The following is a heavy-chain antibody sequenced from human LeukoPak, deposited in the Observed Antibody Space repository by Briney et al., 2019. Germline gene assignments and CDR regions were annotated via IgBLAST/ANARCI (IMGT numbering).Heavy chain of an antibody. V-gene: IGHV4-34*01. CDR3: ARAIAAAGTN. Sequence: SETLSLTCAVYGGSFSGYYWSWIRQPPGKGLEWIGEINHSGSTNYNPSLKSRVTISVDTSENQFSLKLSSVTAADTAVYYCARAIAAAGTNWGQGTLVTVSS. CDR2: INHSGST. J-gene: IGHJ4*02. D-gene: IGHD6-13*01. CDR1: GGSFSGYY.